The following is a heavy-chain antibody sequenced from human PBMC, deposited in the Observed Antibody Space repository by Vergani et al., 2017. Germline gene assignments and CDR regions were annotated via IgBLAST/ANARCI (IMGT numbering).Heavy chain of an antibody. CDR2: VSDSGGST. J-gene: IGHJ5*02. V-gene: IGHV3-23*01. CDR1: GFIFRSYA. CDR3: AKDQFWSGYYTQGGSVS. Sequence: EVHLLESGGGLVQPGGSLRLSCAASGFIFRSYAMSWVRQAPGKGLEWVSGVSDSGGSTYYADSVKGRFTISRDNAKNTVYLQMNSLRAEDTAIYYCAKDQFWSGYYTQGGSVSWGQGTLVTVSS. D-gene: IGHD3-3*01.